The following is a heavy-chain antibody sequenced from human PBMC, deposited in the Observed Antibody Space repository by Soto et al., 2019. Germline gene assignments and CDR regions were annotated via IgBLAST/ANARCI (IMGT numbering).Heavy chain of an antibody. CDR2: IYPGDSDT. CDR3: ARHRKYDILTGHPDY. Sequence: EVQLVQSGAEVKKPGEALQICCKGSGYSFTSYWIGWVRQMPGKGLEWMGIIYPGDSDTRYSPSLQGQVTISADKSISTAYLQWSSLKASDTAMYYCARHRKYDILTGHPDYWGQGTLVTVSS. CDR1: GYSFTSYW. J-gene: IGHJ4*02. D-gene: IGHD3-9*01. V-gene: IGHV5-51*01.